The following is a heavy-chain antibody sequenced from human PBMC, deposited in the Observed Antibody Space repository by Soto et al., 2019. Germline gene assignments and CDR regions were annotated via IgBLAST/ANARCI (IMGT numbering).Heavy chain of an antibody. Sequence: EVQLLESGGGLVQPGGSLRLSCAASGFTFSSYAMSWVRQAPGKGLEWGSAISGSGGSTYYADSVKGRFTISRDNSKNTLYLQMNSLRAEDTAVYYCAKEGESTGTSGDYYGMDVWGQGTTVTVSS. CDR2: ISGSGGST. J-gene: IGHJ6*02. CDR3: AKEGESTGTSGDYYGMDV. V-gene: IGHV3-23*01. D-gene: IGHD1-1*01. CDR1: GFTFSSYA.